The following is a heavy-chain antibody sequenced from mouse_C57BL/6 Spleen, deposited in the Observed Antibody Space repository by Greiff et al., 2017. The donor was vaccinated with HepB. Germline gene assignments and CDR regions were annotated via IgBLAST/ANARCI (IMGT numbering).Heavy chain of an antibody. CDR1: GYTFTSYW. CDR2: IDPSDSET. Sequence: QVQLQQPGAELVRPGSSVKLSCKASGYTFTSYWMHWVKQRPIQGLEWIGNIDPSDSETHYNQKFKDKATLTVDTSASTAYMQLSSLTSEDSAVYYCARAYYYGSSYDYAMDYWGQGTSVTVSS. CDR3: ARAYYYGSSYDYAMDY. V-gene: IGHV1-52*01. D-gene: IGHD1-1*01. J-gene: IGHJ4*01.